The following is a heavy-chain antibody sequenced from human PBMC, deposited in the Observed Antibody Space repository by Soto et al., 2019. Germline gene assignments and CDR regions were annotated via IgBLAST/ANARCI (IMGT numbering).Heavy chain of an antibody. Sequence: QVELVQSGAEVTKPGASVKVSCKASGYTFPSSTISWLRQAPGQGLEWMGWINAYNGDTKYAHRLQGRVTMTTDTSTNTAYLELASLTSDDTAIYYCASANYGGSDYWGQGTLVTVSS. D-gene: IGHD4-17*01. CDR1: GYTFPSST. J-gene: IGHJ4*02. CDR3: ASANYGGSDY. CDR2: INAYNGDT. V-gene: IGHV1-18*01.